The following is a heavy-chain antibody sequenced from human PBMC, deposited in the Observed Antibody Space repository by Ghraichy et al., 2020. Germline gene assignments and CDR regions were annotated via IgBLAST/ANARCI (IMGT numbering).Heavy chain of an antibody. CDR1: GFTFSSYS. CDR3: ARDTAPAAPIDY. D-gene: IGHD2-2*01. CDR2: ISSSSSYI. J-gene: IGHJ4*02. V-gene: IGHV3-21*01. Sequence: GGSLRLSCAASGFTFSSYSMNWVRQAPGKGLEWVSSISSSSSYIYYADSVKGRFTISRDNAKNSLYLQMNSLRAEDTAVYYCARDTAPAAPIDYWGQGTLVTVSS.